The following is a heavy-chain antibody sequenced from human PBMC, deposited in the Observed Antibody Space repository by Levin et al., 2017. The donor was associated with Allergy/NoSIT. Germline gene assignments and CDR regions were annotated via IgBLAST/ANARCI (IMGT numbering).Heavy chain of an antibody. D-gene: IGHD3-3*02. CDR3: ARDSPSYLRQQYPARIYGYYGMDV. J-gene: IGHJ6*02. CDR1: GGTFNYYA. Sequence: SVKVSCKASGGTFNYYAVSWVRQAPGQGLEWIGGIIPLFGTINTAQKFQGRVTITADESMTTAYMEVSGLTSEDTAVYYCARDSPSYLRQQYPARIYGYYGMDVWGQGTTVTVS. V-gene: IGHV1-69*13. CDR2: IIPLFGTI.